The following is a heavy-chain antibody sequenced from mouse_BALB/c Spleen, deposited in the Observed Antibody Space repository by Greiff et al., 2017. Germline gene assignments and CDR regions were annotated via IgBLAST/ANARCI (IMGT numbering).Heavy chain of an antibody. CDR2: IDPENGNT. CDR3: ARRWLPYYFDY. Sequence: VQLQQSGAELVRPGALVKLSCKASGFNIKDYYMHWVKQRPEQGLEWIGWIDPENGNTIYDPKFQGKASITADTSSNTAYLQLSSLTSEDTAVYYCARRWLPYYFDYWGQGTTLTVSS. D-gene: IGHD2-2*01. CDR1: GFNIKDYY. V-gene: IGHV14-1*02. J-gene: IGHJ2*01.